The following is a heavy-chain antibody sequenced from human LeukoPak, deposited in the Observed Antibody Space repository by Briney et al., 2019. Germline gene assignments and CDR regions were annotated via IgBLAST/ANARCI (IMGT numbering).Heavy chain of an antibody. CDR3: AKDPRLDLPFYGSGIGGGAFDI. CDR1: GFTFSSHG. V-gene: IGHV3-30*02. J-gene: IGHJ3*02. Sequence: GGSLRLSCVASGFTFSSHGMHWVRQAPGKGLEWVAFIRYDGSNKYYADSVKGRFTISRDNSKNTLYLQMNSLRAEDTAVYYCAKDPRLDLPFYGSGIGGGAFDIWGQGTMVTVSS. CDR2: IRYDGSNK. D-gene: IGHD3-10*01.